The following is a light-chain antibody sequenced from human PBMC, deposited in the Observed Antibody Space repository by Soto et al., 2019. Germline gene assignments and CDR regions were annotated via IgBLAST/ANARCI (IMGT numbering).Light chain of an antibody. CDR1: QSVDYNN. V-gene: IGKV3-20*01. J-gene: IGKJ1*01. Sequence: EIVSTQSPGTLSLSPGERATLSCRASQSVDYNNLAWYQQKPGQAPRLLISHASRRATGIPDRFSGSGSGTDFTLTISRLEPEDFAVYHCQQHGNSPGTFGQGTRVEIK. CDR2: HAS. CDR3: QQHGNSPGT.